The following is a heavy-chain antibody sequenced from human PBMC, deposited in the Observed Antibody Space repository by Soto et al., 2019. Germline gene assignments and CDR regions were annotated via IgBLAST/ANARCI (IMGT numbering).Heavy chain of an antibody. Sequence: QVQLVESGGGVVQPGRSLRLSCAASGFTFSSYGMHWVRQAPGNGLEWVAVIWYDGSNKYYADSVKGRFTISRDNSKNSLYLKMNSLRAEDTAVYYCARPGDDGDDVFDIWGQGTMVTVSS. V-gene: IGHV3-33*01. CDR3: ARPGDDGDDVFDI. CDR1: GFTFSSYG. D-gene: IGHD4-17*01. J-gene: IGHJ3*02. CDR2: IWYDGSNK.